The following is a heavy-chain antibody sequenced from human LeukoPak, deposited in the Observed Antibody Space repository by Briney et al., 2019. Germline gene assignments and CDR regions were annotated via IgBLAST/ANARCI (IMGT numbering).Heavy chain of an antibody. CDR3: ARGLVGATGSDAFDI. Sequence: PGGSLRLSCAASGSTFSTYSMNWVRQAPGKGLEWVSSISSGSSYIYYADSVKGRFTISRDNAKNSLYLQMNSLRAEDTAVYYCARGLVGATGSDAFDIWGQGTMVTVSS. CDR2: ISSGSSYI. V-gene: IGHV3-21*01. J-gene: IGHJ3*02. D-gene: IGHD1-26*01. CDR1: GSTFSTYS.